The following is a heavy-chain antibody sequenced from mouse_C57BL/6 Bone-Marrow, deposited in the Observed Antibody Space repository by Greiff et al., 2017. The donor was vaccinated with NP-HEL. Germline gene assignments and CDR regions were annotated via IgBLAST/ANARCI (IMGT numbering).Heavy chain of an antibody. V-gene: IGHV5-15*01. CDR3: ARGDYYYYAMDY. D-gene: IGHD2-4*01. Sequence: DVHLVESGGGLVQPGGSLKLSCAASGFTFSDYGMAWVRQAPRKGPEWVAFISNLAYSIYYADTVTGRFTISRENAKNTLYLEMSSLRSEDTAMYYCARGDYYYYAMDYWGQGTSVTVSS. J-gene: IGHJ4*01. CDR1: GFTFSDYG. CDR2: ISNLAYSI.